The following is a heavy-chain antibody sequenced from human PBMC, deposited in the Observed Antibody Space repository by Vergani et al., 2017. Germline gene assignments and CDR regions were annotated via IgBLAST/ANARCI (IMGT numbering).Heavy chain of an antibody. D-gene: IGHD6-13*01. J-gene: IGHJ4*02. V-gene: IGHV7-4-1*02. CDR2: INTNTGNP. CDR3: ARDFFTLAAAGTRAFDY. Sequence: GQGLEWMGWINTNTGNPTYAQGFTGRFVFSLDTSVSTAYLQISSLKAEDTAVYYCARDFFTLAAAGTRAFDYWGQGTLVTVSS.